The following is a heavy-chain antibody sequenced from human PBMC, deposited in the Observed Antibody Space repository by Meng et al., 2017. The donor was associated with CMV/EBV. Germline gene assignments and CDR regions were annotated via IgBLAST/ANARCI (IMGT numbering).Heavy chain of an antibody. Sequence: GGSLRLSCAASGFTFDDYGMSWVRQAPGKGLGWVSGINWNGGSTGYADSVKGRFTISRDNAKNSLYLQMNSLRAEDTAVYYCARAAGSLLRYYFDYWGQGTLVTVSS. D-gene: IGHD3-10*01. CDR2: INWNGGST. J-gene: IGHJ4*02. CDR1: GFTFDDYG. CDR3: ARAAGSLLRYYFDY. V-gene: IGHV3-20*04.